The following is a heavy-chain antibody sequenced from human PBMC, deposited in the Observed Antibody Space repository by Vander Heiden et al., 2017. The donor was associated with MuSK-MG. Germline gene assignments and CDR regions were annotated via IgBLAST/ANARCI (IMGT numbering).Heavy chain of an antibody. Sequence: QVHLQESGPGLLRASQTLSLTCRVYGGSGSSGSYHWTWIRQRPGRGLGWIGSILHIGSTLYRPSLRSRLAISLDTSRNQFSLRLTFFSAADTAVYYCARARDEKYYDHVWGSSRYAPSALDLWGPGTTVTVAS. CDR1: GGSGSSGSYH. V-gene: IGHV4-31*03. CDR3: ARARDEKYYDHVWGSSRYAPSALDL. D-gene: IGHD3-16*02. CDR2: ILHIGST. J-gene: IGHJ3*01.